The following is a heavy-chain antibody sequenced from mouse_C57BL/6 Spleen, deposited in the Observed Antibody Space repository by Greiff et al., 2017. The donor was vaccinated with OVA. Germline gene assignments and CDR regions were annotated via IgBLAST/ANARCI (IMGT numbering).Heavy chain of an antibody. CDR1: GYTFTSYW. CDR3: ARLGGTRYFDV. D-gene: IGHD1-1*02. CDR2: IDPSDSYT. Sequence: QVQLQQPGAELVKPGASVKLSCKASGYTFTSYWMQWVKQRPGQGLEWIGEIDPSDSYTNYNQKFKGKATLTVDTSSSTDYMQLSSLTSEDSAVYYCARLGGTRYFDVWGTGTTVTVSS. V-gene: IGHV1-50*01. J-gene: IGHJ1*03.